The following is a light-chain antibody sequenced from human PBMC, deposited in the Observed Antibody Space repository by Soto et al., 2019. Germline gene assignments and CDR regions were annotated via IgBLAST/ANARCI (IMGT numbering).Light chain of an antibody. Sequence: DIQMTQSPSSLSASLGDRVTITCRASQSISEWAAWYQQKPGEAPKSLIYATSILQSGVPSRFSGSGSGTDFSLTITNLQPEDCATYYCQQYASYPTTFGEGTKVEIK. CDR2: ATS. CDR3: QQYASYPTT. J-gene: IGKJ4*01. V-gene: IGKV1-16*01. CDR1: QSISEW.